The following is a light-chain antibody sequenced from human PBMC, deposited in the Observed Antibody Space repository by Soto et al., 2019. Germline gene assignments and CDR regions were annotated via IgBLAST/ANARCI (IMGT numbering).Light chain of an antibody. CDR3: FAYTRSSTLV. CDR2: EVS. CDR1: SSDVGGYNY. V-gene: IGLV2-14*01. J-gene: IGLJ3*02. Sequence: QSALTQPASVSGSPGQSITISCTGTSSDVGGYNYVSWYQQHPAKAPKLMIYEVSNRPSGVSHRFSGSQSGNTASLTISGLQAEDEADYYCFAYTRSSTLVFGGGTQLTVL.